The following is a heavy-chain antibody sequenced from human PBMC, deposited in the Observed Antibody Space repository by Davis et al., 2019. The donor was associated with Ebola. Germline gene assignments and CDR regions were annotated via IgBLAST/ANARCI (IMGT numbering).Heavy chain of an antibody. V-gene: IGHV6-1*01. Sequence: HSQTLSLTCAISGDSVSSAGWNWIRQSPSRGLEWLGRTYYNSKWYNDYAASVKSRITINPDTSKNQFSLQLNFVTPEDAAVYYCARMKWNPRYFDYWGPGILVTVSS. D-gene: IGHD1-1*01. CDR1: GDSVSSAG. J-gene: IGHJ4*02. CDR3: ARMKWNPRYFDY. CDR2: TYYNSKWYN.